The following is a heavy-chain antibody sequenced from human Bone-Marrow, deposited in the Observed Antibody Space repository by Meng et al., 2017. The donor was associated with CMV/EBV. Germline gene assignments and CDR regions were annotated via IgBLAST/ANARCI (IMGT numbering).Heavy chain of an antibody. CDR3: ARDGIVGATTGGDY. V-gene: IGHV3-30*02. CDR2: IRYDGSNK. J-gene: IGHJ4*02. D-gene: IGHD1-26*01. CDR1: GFTFSSYG. Sequence: GGSLRLSCAASGFTFSSYGMHWVRQAPGKGLEWVAFIRYDGSNKYYADSVKGRFTISRDNSKNTLYLQMNSLRAEDTAVYYCARDGIVGATTGGDYWGQGTLVTVSS.